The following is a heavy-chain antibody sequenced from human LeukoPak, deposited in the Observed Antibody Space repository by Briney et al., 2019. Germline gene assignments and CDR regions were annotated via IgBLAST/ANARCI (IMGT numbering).Heavy chain of an antibody. CDR3: ARAGIAAAAAYYYYGMDV. CDR2: IYPGDSDT. Sequence: GESLKISCKGSGYSFTSYWIGWVRQMPGKGLEWMGIIYPGDSDTRYSPSFQGQVTISADKSISTAYLQWSSLKASDTAMYYCARAGIAAAAAYYYYGMDVWGQGTTVTVSS. CDR1: GYSFTSYW. V-gene: IGHV5-51*01. J-gene: IGHJ6*02. D-gene: IGHD6-13*01.